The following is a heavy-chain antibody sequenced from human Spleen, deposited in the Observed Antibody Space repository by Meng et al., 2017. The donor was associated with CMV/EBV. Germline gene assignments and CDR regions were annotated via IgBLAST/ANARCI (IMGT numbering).Heavy chain of an antibody. CDR3: ASGSGY. V-gene: IGHV3-7*01. D-gene: IGHD5-12*01. J-gene: IGHJ4*02. CDR2: IKEDGSEK. Sequence: GESLKISCAASGFTFSSYWMSWVRQAPGKGLEWVANIKEDGSEKHYVDSVKGRFTISRDNAKNSLYLQMNSLRAEDTAVYYCASGSGYWGQGTLVTVSS. CDR1: GFTFSSYW.